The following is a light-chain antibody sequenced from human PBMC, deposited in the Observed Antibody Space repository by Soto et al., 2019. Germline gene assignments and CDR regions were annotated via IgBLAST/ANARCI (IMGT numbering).Light chain of an antibody. CDR3: FSYTSSGTYV. CDR2: QVS. Sequence: QSVLTQPASVSGSPGQSITISCTGTSSDIGAYNSVSWYQQHPGKAPKLIVFQVSFRPSGVSNRFSGSKSGNTASLTISGLQAEDETDYYCFSYTSSGTYVFGTGTKVTVL. J-gene: IGLJ1*01. CDR1: SSDIGAYNS. V-gene: IGLV2-14*01.